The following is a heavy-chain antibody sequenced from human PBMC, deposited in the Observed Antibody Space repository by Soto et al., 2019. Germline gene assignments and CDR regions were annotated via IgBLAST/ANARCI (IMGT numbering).Heavy chain of an antibody. J-gene: IGHJ4*02. CDR2: IIPIFGTA. CDR1: GGTFSSYA. CDR3: ARDSLCRDCSNNYLDY. D-gene: IGHD2-21*01. Sequence: QVQLVQSGAEVKKPGSSVKVSCKASGGTFSSYAISWVRQAPGQGLEWMGGIIPIFGTANYAQKFQGRVTMTAAASTGTVELGRSSLRSAATDVYYCARDSLCRDCSNNYLDYWGQGTLVTVSS. V-gene: IGHV1-69*01.